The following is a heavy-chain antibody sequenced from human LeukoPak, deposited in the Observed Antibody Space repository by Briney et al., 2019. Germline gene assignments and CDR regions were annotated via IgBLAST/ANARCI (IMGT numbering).Heavy chain of an antibody. CDR1: GFTFSEHR. CDR2: IYYSGST. D-gene: IGHD3-16*02. Sequence: PGGSLRLSCAVSGFTFSEHRMHWVRQVPGKGLEWIGSIYYSGSTYYNPSLKSRVTISVDTSKNQFSLKLSSVTAADTAVYYCARALSRYYYYMDVWGKGTTVTVS. CDR3: ARALSRYYYYMDV. J-gene: IGHJ6*03. V-gene: IGHV4-38-2*01.